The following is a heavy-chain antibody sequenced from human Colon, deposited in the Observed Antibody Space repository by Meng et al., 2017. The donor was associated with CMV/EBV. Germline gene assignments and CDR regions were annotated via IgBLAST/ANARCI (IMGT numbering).Heavy chain of an antibody. D-gene: IGHD1-26*01. CDR2: INTDGRTT. J-gene: IGHJ4*02. CDR1: GFTFSHYW. Sequence: GALRPPCEASGFTFSHYWMHRVRQAPGKGLEWVSRINTDGRTTDYADSVKGRFTISRDDGRSTLYLQMNNLRAEDTAVYFCAGSYWNGELVYWGQGALVTVSS. CDR3: AGSYWNGELVY. V-gene: IGHV3-74*01.